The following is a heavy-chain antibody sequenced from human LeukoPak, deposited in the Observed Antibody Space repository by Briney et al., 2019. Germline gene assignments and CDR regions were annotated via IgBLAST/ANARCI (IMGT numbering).Heavy chain of an antibody. J-gene: IGHJ3*02. V-gene: IGHV4-4*02. CDR2: IYHSGST. D-gene: IGHD3-22*01. CDR3: AVGYDSSGYYRGDAFDI. CDR1: GGSISSSNW. Sequence: SGTLSLTCAVSGGSISSSNWWSWVRQPPGKGLEWIGEIYHSGSTNYNPSLKSRVTISVDKSKNQFSLKLSSVTAADTAVYYCAVGYDSSGYYRGDAFDIWGQGTMVTVSS.